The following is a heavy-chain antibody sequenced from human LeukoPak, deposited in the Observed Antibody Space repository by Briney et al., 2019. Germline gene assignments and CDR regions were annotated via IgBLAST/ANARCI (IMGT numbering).Heavy chain of an antibody. CDR2: INHSGST. V-gene: IGHV4-34*01. Sequence: SETLSLTCAVYGGSFSGYYWSWIRQPPGKGLEWIGEINHSGSTNYNPSLKSRVTISVDTSKNQFSLKLSSVPAADTAVYYCARYYLQWLARSTNWFDPWGQGTLVTVSS. CDR1: GGSFSGYY. J-gene: IGHJ5*02. D-gene: IGHD6-19*01. CDR3: ARYYLQWLARSTNWFDP.